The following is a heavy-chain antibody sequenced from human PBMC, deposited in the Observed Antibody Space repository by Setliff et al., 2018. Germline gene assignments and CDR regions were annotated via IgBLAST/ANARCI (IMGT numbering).Heavy chain of an antibody. CDR1: GFTFRDYG. Sequence: GGSLRLSCAASGFTFRDYGMNWVRQVPGKGLEWVSGTNSGSGFLTHYADSVKGRFTISRDNSKNTLYLEMTSLRADDTAIYYCAKAGGWNWPRYYFDYWGQGTLVTVSS. D-gene: IGHD1-7*01. V-gene: IGHV3-23*01. CDR2: NSGSGFLT. CDR3: AKAGGWNWPRYYFDY. J-gene: IGHJ4*02.